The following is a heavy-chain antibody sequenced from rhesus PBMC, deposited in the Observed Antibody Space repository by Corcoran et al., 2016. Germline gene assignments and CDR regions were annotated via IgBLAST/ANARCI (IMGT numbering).Heavy chain of an antibody. D-gene: IGHD6-31*01. J-gene: IGHJ4*01. Sequence: QVQLQESGPAVVKPSETLSLTCAVSGGSIRSSNWWSWIRQSPGKGLEWIGGIYGSGRSTDYTPSLRRRVAISIDPSKNQFSLKLSSVTAADTAVYYCARRGSGWTRDYWGQGVLVTVSS. CDR2: IYGSGRST. CDR3: ARRGSGWTRDY. V-gene: IGHV4-93*02. CDR1: GGSIRSSNW.